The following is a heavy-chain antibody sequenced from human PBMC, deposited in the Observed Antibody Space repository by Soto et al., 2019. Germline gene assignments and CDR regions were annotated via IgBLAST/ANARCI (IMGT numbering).Heavy chain of an antibody. Sequence: GGSLRLSCAASGFTFSSYAMSWVRQAPGKGLEWVSAISGSGGSTYYADSVKGRFTISRDNSKNTLYLQMNSLRAEDTAVYYCAKGSRIAVAGIGGYWGQGTLVTVSS. V-gene: IGHV3-23*01. J-gene: IGHJ4*02. CDR1: GFTFSSYA. D-gene: IGHD6-19*01. CDR3: AKGSRIAVAGIGGY. CDR2: ISGSGGST.